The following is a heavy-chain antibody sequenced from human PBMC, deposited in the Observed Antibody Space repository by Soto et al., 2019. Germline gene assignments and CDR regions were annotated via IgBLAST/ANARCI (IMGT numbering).Heavy chain of an antibody. V-gene: IGHV4-59*01. D-gene: IGHD3-3*01. CDR3: ARKDQDTIFGVVKGHYMDV. CDR1: GGSISSYY. Sequence: PSETLSLTCTVSGGSISSYYWSWIRQPPGKGLEWIGYIYYSGSTNYNPSLKSRVTISVDTSKNQFSLKLSSVTAADTAVYYCARKDQDTIFGVVKGHYMDVWGKGTTVTVSS. CDR2: IYYSGST. J-gene: IGHJ6*03.